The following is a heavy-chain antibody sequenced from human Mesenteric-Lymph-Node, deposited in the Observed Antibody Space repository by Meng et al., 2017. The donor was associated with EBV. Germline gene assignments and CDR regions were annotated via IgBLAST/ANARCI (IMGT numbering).Heavy chain of an antibody. CDR1: GGSVSSGSHY. J-gene: IGHJ5*02. Sequence: QVQLQESGPGLGKPSETLSLTCTVFGGSVSSGSHYWSWIRQPPGKRLEWIGYIFYSGNTNYNPSLKSRVTISVDTSKNQFSLKLSSVTAADTAVYYCARGTTVTRGDWFDPWGQGTLVTVSS. D-gene: IGHD4-17*01. CDR3: ARGTTVTRGDWFDP. CDR2: IFYSGNT. V-gene: IGHV4-61*01.